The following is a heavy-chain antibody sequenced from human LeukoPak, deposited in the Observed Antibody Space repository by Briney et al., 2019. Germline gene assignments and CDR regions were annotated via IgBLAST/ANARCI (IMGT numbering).Heavy chain of an antibody. CDR1: GYTFTSYG. D-gene: IGHD1-26*01. CDR3: ARESGGRTGGKTFDY. J-gene: IGHJ4*02. CDR2: ISAYNGNT. V-gene: IGHV1-18*01. Sequence: ASVKVSCKASGYTFTSYGISWVRQAPGQGLEWMGWISAYNGNTNYAQKLQGRVTMTTDTSTSTAYMELRSLRSDDTAVYFCARESGGRTGGKTFDYWGQGTLVTVSS.